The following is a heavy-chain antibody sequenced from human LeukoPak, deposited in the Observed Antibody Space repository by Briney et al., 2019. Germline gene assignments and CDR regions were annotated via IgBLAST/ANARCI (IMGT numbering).Heavy chain of an antibody. J-gene: IGHJ4*02. CDR1: GFTFNYYG. D-gene: IGHD2-15*01. V-gene: IGHV3-30*18. CDR2: ISNDGSSQ. CDR3: AKDGGWEYYFDY. Sequence: GRSLRLPCAASGFTFNYYGLHWVRQAPGKGLEWVAVISNDGSSQYYADSVKGRFTISRDNSKNTLYLQMNSLRAEDTAVYYCAKDGGWEYYFDYWGQGTLVTVSS.